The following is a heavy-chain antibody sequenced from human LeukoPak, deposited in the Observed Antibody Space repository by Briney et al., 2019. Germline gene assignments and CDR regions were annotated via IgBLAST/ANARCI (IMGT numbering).Heavy chain of an antibody. J-gene: IGHJ4*02. CDR2: IYYSGST. V-gene: IGHV4-31*03. CDR1: GGSISSGGYY. D-gene: IGHD6-19*01. CDR3: ARTYSSGWFFDY. Sequence: SQTLSLTCTVSGGSISSGGYYWSWIRQHPGKGLEWIGYIYYSGSTYYNPSLKSRVTISVDTSKNQFSLKLSSVTAADTAVYCCARTYSSGWFFDYWGQGTLVTVSS.